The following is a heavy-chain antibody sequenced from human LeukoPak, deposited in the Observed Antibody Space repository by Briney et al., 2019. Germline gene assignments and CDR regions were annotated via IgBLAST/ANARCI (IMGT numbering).Heavy chain of an antibody. J-gene: IGHJ4*02. V-gene: IGHV4-34*01. Sequence: SETLSLTCAVYGGSFSGYYWSWIRQPPGKGLEWIGEINHSGSTNYNPSLKSRVTISVDTSKNQFSLKLSSVTAADTAVYYCASSYFDWLSYFDYWGQGTLVTVSS. CDR2: INHSGST. CDR3: ASSYFDWLSYFDY. D-gene: IGHD3-9*01. CDR1: GGSFSGYY.